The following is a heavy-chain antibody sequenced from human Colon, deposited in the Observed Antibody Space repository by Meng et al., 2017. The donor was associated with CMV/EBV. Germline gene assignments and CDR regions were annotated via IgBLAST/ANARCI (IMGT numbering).Heavy chain of an antibody. V-gene: IGHV1-2*06. Sequence: ASVKISCKGSGYTFTAYYIPWVRQAPGQGLEWMGRIYPKTGDIHYAQTFQGRVTMTRDTSITTAYMELASLTSDDTAVYFCARVPGIWGQGTLVTVSS. J-gene: IGHJ4*02. CDR2: IYPKTGDI. CDR1: GYTFTAYY. CDR3: ARVPGI.